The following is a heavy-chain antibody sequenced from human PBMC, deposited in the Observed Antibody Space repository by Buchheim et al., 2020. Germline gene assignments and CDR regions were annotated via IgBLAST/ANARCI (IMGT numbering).Heavy chain of an antibody. J-gene: IGHJ4*02. CDR2: SSGSGIST. D-gene: IGHD3-22*01. V-gene: IGHV3-23*01. CDR3: AKLGSSGYYLFDY. CDR1: GFTFSSYA. Sequence: EVQLLESGGDLVQPGGSLRLSCAASGFTFSSYAMSWVRQAPGQGLEWVSVSSGSGISTNYADSVKGRFTIYRDKSKNTLYLQMNSLRAEDTAVYYCAKLGSSGYYLFDYWGQGTL.